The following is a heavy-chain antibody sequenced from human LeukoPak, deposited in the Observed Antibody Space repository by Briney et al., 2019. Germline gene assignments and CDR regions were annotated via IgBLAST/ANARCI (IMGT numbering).Heavy chain of an antibody. Sequence: VSVKVSCKASGYTFTGYYMHWVRQAPGQGLEWMGWINPNSGGTNYAQKFQGRVTMTRDMSTSTVYMELSSLRSEDTAVYYCARNGVVVIEGYYYYYMDVWGKGTTVTVSS. D-gene: IGHD3-22*01. J-gene: IGHJ6*03. V-gene: IGHV1-2*02. CDR3: ARNGVVVIEGYYYYYMDV. CDR2: INPNSGGT. CDR1: GYTFTGYY.